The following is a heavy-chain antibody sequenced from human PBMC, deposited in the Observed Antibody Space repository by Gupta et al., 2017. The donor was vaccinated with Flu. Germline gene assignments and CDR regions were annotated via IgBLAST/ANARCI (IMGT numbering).Heavy chain of an antibody. CDR1: GGSISSYY. V-gene: IGHV4-4*07. CDR2: IYTSGST. D-gene: IGHD6-19*01. Sequence: QVQLQESGPGLVKPSETLSLTCTVSGGSISSYYWSWIRQPAGKGLEWIGRIYTSGSTNYNPSPKSRVTMSVDTSKNQCSLKLSSVTAADTAVYYCATFLLAGAGHYDAFDIWCQGTMVTVSS. CDR3: ATFLLAGAGHYDAFDI. J-gene: IGHJ3*02.